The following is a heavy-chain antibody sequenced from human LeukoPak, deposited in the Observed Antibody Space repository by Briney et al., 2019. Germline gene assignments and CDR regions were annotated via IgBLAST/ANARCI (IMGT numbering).Heavy chain of an antibody. D-gene: IGHD3-10*01. J-gene: IGHJ3*02. V-gene: IGHV3-21*01. Sequence: GGSLRLSCAASGFTFSSYSMNWVRQAPGKGLGWVSSISSTGTDMYYADSVKGRFTISRDNAKNSLYLQMNSLMTEDTAVYYWGRDRVRGALDGFDIWGQGTIVTVS. CDR2: ISSTGTDM. CDR1: GFTFSSYS. CDR3: GRDRVRGALDGFDI.